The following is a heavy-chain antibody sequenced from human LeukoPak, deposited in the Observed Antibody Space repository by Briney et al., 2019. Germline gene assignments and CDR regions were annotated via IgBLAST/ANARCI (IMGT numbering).Heavy chain of an antibody. CDR1: GGSISSSSYY. CDR3: AREYSSSSWSGSILTYYMDV. Sequence: PSETLSLTCTVSGGSISSSSYYWGWIRQPPGKGLEWIGSIYYSGSTYYNPSLKSRVTISVYTSKNQFSLKLRSVTAADTAVSYCAREYSSSSWSGSILTYYMDVWGKGTTVTVSS. D-gene: IGHD6-6*01. CDR2: IYYSGST. J-gene: IGHJ6*03. V-gene: IGHV4-39*02.